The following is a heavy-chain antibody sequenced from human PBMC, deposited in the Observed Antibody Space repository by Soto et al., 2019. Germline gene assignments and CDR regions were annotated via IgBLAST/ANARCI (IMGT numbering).Heavy chain of an antibody. D-gene: IGHD2-15*01. Sequence: GGSLRLSCAASGFTVSSKYMTWVRQAPGKGLERVSLIQSGGTTYYADSVKGRFTISRDTSENTLHLQMDSLRVEDTAVYYCARDDVLCDGGRCYGIPLDVWVKGTTVTVSS. CDR2: IQSGGTT. V-gene: IGHV3-66*01. CDR3: ARDDVLCDGGRCYGIPLDV. J-gene: IGHJ6*04. CDR1: GFTVSSKY.